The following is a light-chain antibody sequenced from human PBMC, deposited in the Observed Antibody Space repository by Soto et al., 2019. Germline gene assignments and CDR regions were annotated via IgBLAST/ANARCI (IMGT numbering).Light chain of an antibody. CDR2: GAS. Sequence: EIVMTQSPATLSVSPGERATLSCRASQSVSSNLAWYQQKPGQAPRLLIYGASTRATGIPARFSGSGSGTEFTLTISSLQFEDFAVYYCQQDNNWPWTFGQGTKVESK. CDR1: QSVSSN. CDR3: QQDNNWPWT. V-gene: IGKV3-15*01. J-gene: IGKJ1*01.